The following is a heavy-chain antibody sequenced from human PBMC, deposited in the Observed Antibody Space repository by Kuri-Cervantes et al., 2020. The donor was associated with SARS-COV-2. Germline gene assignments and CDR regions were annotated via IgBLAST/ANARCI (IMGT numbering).Heavy chain of an antibody. CDR3: ARDNPLYY. Sequence: GESLKISCAASGFTFSSYAMSWVRQAPGKGLEWVSYISSSSSTIYYADSVKGRFTISRDNAKNSLYLQMNSLRGEDTAVYYCARDNPLYYWGQGTLVTVSS. D-gene: IGHD3-16*01. CDR2: ISSSSSTI. CDR1: GFTFSSYA. V-gene: IGHV3-48*01. J-gene: IGHJ4*02.